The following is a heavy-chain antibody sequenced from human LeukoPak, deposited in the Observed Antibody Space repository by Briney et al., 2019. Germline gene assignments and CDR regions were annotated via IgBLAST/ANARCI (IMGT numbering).Heavy chain of an antibody. CDR1: GFTFGSYA. CDR2: ISGGGGST. V-gene: IGHV3-23*01. J-gene: IGHJ4*02. CDR3: AKNGFHCTSTSCYSTSYYFDY. Sequence: GGSLRLSRAASGFTFGSYAMSWVRQAPGKGLQWVSAISGGGGSTYYADSVKGRFTISRDNSKNTLYLQMNSLRAEDAAVYYCAKNGFHCTSTSCYSTSYYFDYWGQGTLVTVSS. D-gene: IGHD2-2*01.